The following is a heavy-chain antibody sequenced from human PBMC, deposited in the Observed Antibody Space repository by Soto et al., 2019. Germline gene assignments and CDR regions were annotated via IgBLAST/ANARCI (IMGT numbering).Heavy chain of an antibody. CDR2: IYYSGST. CDR3: ARVSPVVTSRFAVFDY. CDR1: GGSISSYY. J-gene: IGHJ4*02. V-gene: IGHV4-59*01. Sequence: SSETLSLTCTVSGGSISSYYWSWIRQPPGKGLEWIGYIYYSGSTNYNPSHKSRVTISVDTSKNQFSLKLSSVTAADTAVYYCARVSPVVTSRFAVFDYWGQGTLVTVSS. D-gene: IGHD2-15*01.